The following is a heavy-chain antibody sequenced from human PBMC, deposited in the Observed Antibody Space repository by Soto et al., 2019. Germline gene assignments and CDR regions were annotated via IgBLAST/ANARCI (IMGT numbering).Heavy chain of an antibody. J-gene: IGHJ6*03. Sequence: ASVKVSCKASGYSFTNYGVTWVRQAPGQRLEWMGRISAFNGNTHYAQNLQGRVTMTTDASTSTAYMELRSLRSDDTAVYYCARDRGVAPPVAGNTHYYYYMDVWGKGTTVTVSS. D-gene: IGHD6-19*01. CDR2: ISAFNGNT. CDR1: GYSFTNYG. V-gene: IGHV1-18*01. CDR3: ARDRGVAPPVAGNTHYYYYMDV.